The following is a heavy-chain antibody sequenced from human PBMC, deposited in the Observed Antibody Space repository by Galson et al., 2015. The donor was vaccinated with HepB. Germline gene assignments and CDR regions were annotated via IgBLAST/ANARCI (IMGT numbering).Heavy chain of an antibody. J-gene: IGHJ6*02. V-gene: IGHV4-39*07. D-gene: IGHD5-18*01. CDR3: ARGRGYIYGYSYYGMDV. Sequence: ETLSLTCSVSGGSISTTYYSWGWIRQPPGQGLEWLGSFSYSGSTYYSPSLQSRLTISVDTSKNQFSLKVSAVTAADTAVYYCARGRGYIYGYSYYGMDVWGQGTTVTVSS. CDR1: GGSISTTYYS. CDR2: FSYSGST.